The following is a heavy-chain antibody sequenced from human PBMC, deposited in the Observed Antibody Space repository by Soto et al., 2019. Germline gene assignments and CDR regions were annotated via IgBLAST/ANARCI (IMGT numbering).Heavy chain of an antibody. CDR1: GGSISSSSYY. J-gene: IGHJ6*02. V-gene: IGHV4-39*01. CDR3: ARHLTYCSAGSCYSDFPYYGMDV. D-gene: IGHD2-15*01. CDR2: ILYSGST. Sequence: SETLSLTCTVSGGSISSSSYYWGWIRQPPGKGLEWIGSILYSGSTYYNPSLKSRVTISVDTSKNQFSLKLSSVTAADTAVYYCARHLTYCSAGSCYSDFPYYGMDVWGQGTTVTVSS.